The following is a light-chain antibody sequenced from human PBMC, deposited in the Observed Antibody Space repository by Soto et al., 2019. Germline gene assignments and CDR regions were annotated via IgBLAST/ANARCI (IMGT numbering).Light chain of an antibody. CDR2: GPS. CDR3: QQYYRWPGK. V-gene: IGKV3-15*01. Sequence: EILMTQSPATLSVSPGERATLSCRASQSISSSLVWYQQKPGQAPRLLIYGPSTRATGIPARFSGSGSGTEFTLTISSLQSEDVAVYYCQQYYRWPGKFGQGTKVEIK. CDR1: QSISSS. J-gene: IGKJ1*01.